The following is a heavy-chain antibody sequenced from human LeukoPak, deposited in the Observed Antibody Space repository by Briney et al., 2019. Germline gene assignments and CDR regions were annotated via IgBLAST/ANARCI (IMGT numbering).Heavy chain of an antibody. J-gene: IGHJ4*02. V-gene: IGHV4-38-2*02. Sequence: SSETLSLTCTVSGYSISSGYYWGWIRQPPGKGLEWIGSIYHSGSTYYNPSLKSRVTISVDTSKNQFSLRLSSVTAADTAVYYCASSIMVRGKNYWGQGTLVTVSS. CDR2: IYHSGST. CDR3: ASSIMVRGKNY. CDR1: GYSISSGYY. D-gene: IGHD3-10*01.